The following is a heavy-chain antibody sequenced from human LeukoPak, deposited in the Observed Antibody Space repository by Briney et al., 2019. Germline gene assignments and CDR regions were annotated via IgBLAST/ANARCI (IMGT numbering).Heavy chain of an antibody. CDR1: GYTFTSYA. V-gene: IGHV1-3*01. CDR2: INAGNGNT. J-gene: IGHJ5*02. CDR3: ARGSYVPSPFDP. Sequence: ASVKVSCKASGYTFTSYAMHWVRQAPGQRLEWMGWINAGNGNTKYSQNFQGRVTITRDTSASTVYMELRSLRFEDTAVYYCARGSYVPSPFDPWGQGTLVTVSS. D-gene: IGHD3-16*01.